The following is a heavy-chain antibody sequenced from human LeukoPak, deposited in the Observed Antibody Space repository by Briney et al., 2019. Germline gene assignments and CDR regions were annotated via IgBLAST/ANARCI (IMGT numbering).Heavy chain of an antibody. CDR1: GFTFSVYA. D-gene: IGHD1-14*01. CDR3: ASRPRADIGPLDF. V-gene: IGHV3-23*01. Sequence: GGSLRLSCAASGFTFSVYAMTWVRRAPGKGLEWVSSISGSGSRTYYTESVKGRFTISRDNSKNTLYLQMNSLRADETAIYYCASRPRADIGPLDFWGQGTLVTVSS. J-gene: IGHJ4*02. CDR2: ISGSGSRT.